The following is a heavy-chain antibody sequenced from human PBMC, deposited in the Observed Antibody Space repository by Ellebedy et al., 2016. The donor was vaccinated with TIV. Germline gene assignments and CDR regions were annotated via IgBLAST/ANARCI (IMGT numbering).Heavy chain of an antibody. J-gene: IGHJ6*02. CDR3: AKDYEGAVAGEMGYYGMDV. Sequence: GESLKISXAASGFTFSSYAMSWVRQAPGKGLEWVSAISGSGGSTYYADSVKGRFTISRDNSKNTLYLQMNSLRAEDTAVYYCAKDYEGAVAGEMGYYGMDVWGQGTTVTVSS. V-gene: IGHV3-23*01. CDR2: ISGSGGST. CDR1: GFTFSSYA. D-gene: IGHD6-19*01.